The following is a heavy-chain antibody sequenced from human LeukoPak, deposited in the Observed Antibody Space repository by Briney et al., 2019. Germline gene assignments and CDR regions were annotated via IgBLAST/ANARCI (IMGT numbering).Heavy chain of an antibody. CDR2: MNPNSGNT. V-gene: IGHV1-8*01. J-gene: IGHJ6*02. D-gene: IGHD6-13*01. CDR3: ARGLSYEAAAAGIPFYYYYGMDV. CDR1: GYTFTSCD. Sequence: GASVKVSCKASGYTFTSCDINWVRQATGQGLEWMGWMNPNSGNTGYAQKFQGRVTMTRNTSISTAYMELSSLRSEDTAVYYCARGLSYEAAAAGIPFYYYYGMDVWGQGTTVTVSS.